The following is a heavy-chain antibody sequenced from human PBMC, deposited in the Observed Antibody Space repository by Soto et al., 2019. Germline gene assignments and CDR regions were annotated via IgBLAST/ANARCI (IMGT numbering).Heavy chain of an antibody. J-gene: IGHJ4*02. CDR2: ISYDGSNK. CDR1: GFTFSSYG. V-gene: IGHV3-30*18. CDR3: AKDHQTGTTLDY. Sequence: PGGSLRLSCAASGFTFSSYGMHWVRQAPGKGLEWVAVISYDGSNKYYADSVKGRFTISRDNSKNTLYLQMNSLRAEDTAVYYCAKDHQTGTTLDYWGQGALVTVSS. D-gene: IGHD1-7*01.